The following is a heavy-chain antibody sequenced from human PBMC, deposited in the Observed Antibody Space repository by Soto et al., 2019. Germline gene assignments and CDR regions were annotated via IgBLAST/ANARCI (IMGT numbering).Heavy chain of an antibody. Sequence: EVQLLESGGGLVQPGGSLRLSCAVSGFTFSSYAMNWVRQAPGKGLEWVSAVSGSGGTTYYADSVKGRFTISRDNSKNTLYRQMIGLRAEDTAVYYWAKGSSSGGGLLYWYFDLWGRGTLVTVSS. CDR1: GFTFSSYA. CDR3: AKGSSSGGGLLYWYFDL. CDR2: VSGSGGTT. V-gene: IGHV3-23*01. J-gene: IGHJ2*01. D-gene: IGHD6-6*01.